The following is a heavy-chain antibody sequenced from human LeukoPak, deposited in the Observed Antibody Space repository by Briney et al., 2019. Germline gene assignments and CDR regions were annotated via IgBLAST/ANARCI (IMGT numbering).Heavy chain of an antibody. Sequence: ASVKVSCKASGYTFTGYDINWVRQATGQGLEWMGWMNPNSGNTGYAQKFQGRVTITRNTSISTAYMELSSLRSEDTAVYYCARKQLVQNWFDPWGQGTLVTVSS. CDR3: ARKQLVQNWFDP. V-gene: IGHV1-8*03. D-gene: IGHD6-6*01. CDR1: GYTFTGYD. CDR2: MNPNSGNT. J-gene: IGHJ5*02.